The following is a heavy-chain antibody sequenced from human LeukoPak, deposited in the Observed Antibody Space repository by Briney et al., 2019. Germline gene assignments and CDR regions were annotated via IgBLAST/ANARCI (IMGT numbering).Heavy chain of an antibody. CDR2: FYHGGST. Sequence: SETLSLTCTVSGYSISTGYYWDWIRQPPGKGLEWIGTFYHGGSTYYNPSLKSRVTISVDTSKNQFSLKLSSVTAADTAVYYCARGHCGGDCHDAFDIWGQGTMVTVSS. D-gene: IGHD2-21*02. J-gene: IGHJ3*02. CDR3: ARGHCGGDCHDAFDI. CDR1: GYSISTGYY. V-gene: IGHV4-38-2*02.